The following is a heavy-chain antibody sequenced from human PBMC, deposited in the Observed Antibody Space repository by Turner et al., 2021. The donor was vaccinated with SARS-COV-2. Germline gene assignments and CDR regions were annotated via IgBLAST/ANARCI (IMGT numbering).Heavy chain of an antibody. CDR3: ARDYYGPY. D-gene: IGHD3-10*01. V-gene: IGHV3-30*03. Sequence: QVQLVESGGGVVQPGRSLRLSCAASGFTFSSYGMHGVRQAPGKGLEWVAVTSYDGSNKYYADSVKGRFTISRDNSKNTLYLQMGSLRAEDMAVYYCARDYYGPYWGQGTLVTVSS. CDR2: TSYDGSNK. J-gene: IGHJ4*02. CDR1: GFTFSSYG.